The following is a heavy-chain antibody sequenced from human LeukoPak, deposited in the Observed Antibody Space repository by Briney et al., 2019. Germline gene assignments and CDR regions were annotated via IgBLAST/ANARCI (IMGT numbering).Heavy chain of an antibody. CDR1: GFTYSTYA. J-gene: IGHJ4*02. Sequence: GGPLRLSCAASGFTYSTYAMTWVRQAPGKGLEWVSTISVSDGTTYYADSVKGRFTISRDNSKNTVYLQMNSLRADDTAVYYCAKFFSSSDGGSAWPAIDYWGQGTLVTVSS. V-gene: IGHV3-23*01. D-gene: IGHD6-19*01. CDR2: ISVSDGTT. CDR3: AKFFSSSDGGSAWPAIDY.